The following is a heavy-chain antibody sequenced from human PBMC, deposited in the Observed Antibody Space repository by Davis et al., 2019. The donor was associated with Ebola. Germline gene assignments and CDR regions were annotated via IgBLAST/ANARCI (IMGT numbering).Heavy chain of an antibody. CDR3: AREGLLAASFDY. J-gene: IGHJ4*02. V-gene: IGHV3-21*01. CDR2: ISSSSSYI. Sequence: GESLKISCAASGFTFSSYSMNWVRQAPGKGLEWVSSISSSSSYIYYADSVKGRFTISRDNSKNTLYLQMNSLRAEDTAVYYCAREGLLAASFDYWGQGTLVTVSS. D-gene: IGHD3-3*01. CDR1: GFTFSSYS.